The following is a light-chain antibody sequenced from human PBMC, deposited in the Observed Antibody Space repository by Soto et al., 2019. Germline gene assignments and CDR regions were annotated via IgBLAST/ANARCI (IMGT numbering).Light chain of an antibody. Sequence: DIQMTQSPPSLSASVGDRVTITCRASQGIRKYLAWYQQKPGKAPKLLISSSSNLQSGVPSRFSGSGSGTDFTLTISSLQPEDFVTYYCQKYDSAPLTFGGGTKVES. CDR3: QKYDSAPLT. V-gene: IGKV1-27*01. J-gene: IGKJ4*01. CDR1: QGIRKY. CDR2: SSS.